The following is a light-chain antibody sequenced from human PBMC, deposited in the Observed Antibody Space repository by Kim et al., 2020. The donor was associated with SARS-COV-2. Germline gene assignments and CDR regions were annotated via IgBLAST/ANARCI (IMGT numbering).Light chain of an antibody. CDR3: QAWDSTIV. CDR1: KLGDKY. V-gene: IGLV3-1*01. J-gene: IGLJ2*01. CDR2: QDS. Sequence: VSVSPAQRPSITCSGEKLGDKYVSWYQQKPGQSPVVVIYQDSKRPSWIPARFSGSNSGNTATLTISGTQALDEADYYCQAWDSTIVFGGGTQLTVL.